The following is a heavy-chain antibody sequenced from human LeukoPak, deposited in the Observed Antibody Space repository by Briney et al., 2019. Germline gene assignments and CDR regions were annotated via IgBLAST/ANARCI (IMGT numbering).Heavy chain of an antibody. J-gene: IGHJ4*02. CDR1: GGSINYYY. CDR3: ALSVPAAMPIDY. CDR2: INHSGST. V-gene: IGHV4-34*01. Sequence: SETLSLTCTVSGGSINYYYWSWIRQPPGKGLEWIGEINHSGSTNYNPSLKSRVTISVDTSKNQFSLKLSSVTAADTAVYYCALSVPAAMPIDYWGQGTLVTVSS. D-gene: IGHD2-2*01.